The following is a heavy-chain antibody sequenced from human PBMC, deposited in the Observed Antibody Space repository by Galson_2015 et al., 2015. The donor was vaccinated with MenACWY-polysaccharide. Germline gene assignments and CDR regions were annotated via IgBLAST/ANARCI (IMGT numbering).Heavy chain of an antibody. J-gene: IGHJ5*02. CDR3: ATGSCWYTWFDP. Sequence: SLRLSCAASGFTFNTHALSWVRQPPGKGLEWVSGIGGRGGSCAGTYYPDSVKSRFTISRDNSKNMLYLQMNSLRADDTAVYHCATGSCWYTWFDPRGQATPFTVSS. D-gene: IGHD6-13*01. CDR2: IGGRGGSCAGT. V-gene: IGHV3-23*01. CDR1: GFTFNTHA.